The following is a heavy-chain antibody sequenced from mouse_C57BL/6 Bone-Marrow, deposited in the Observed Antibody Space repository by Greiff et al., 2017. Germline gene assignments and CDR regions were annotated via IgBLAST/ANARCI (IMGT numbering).Heavy chain of an antibody. CDR2: SRNKANDYTT. Sequence: EVQVVESGGGLVQSGRSLRLSCATSGFTFSDFYMEWVRQAPGKGLEWIAASRNKANDYTTEYSASVKGRFIVSRDTSQSILYLQMNALRAEDTASYYCARDLGRGYFDYWGQGTTLTVSS. D-gene: IGHD4-1*01. J-gene: IGHJ2*01. CDR1: GFTFSDFY. V-gene: IGHV7-1*01. CDR3: ARDLGRGYFDY.